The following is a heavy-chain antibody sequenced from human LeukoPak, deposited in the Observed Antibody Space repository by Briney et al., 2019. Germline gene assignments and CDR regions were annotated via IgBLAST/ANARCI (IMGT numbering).Heavy chain of an antibody. CDR3: AKELAATGSYYFDY. D-gene: IGHD6-13*01. J-gene: IGHJ4*02. CDR2: ISGSGDNT. CDR1: GFTFSSYA. Sequence: GGSLRLSCAASGFTFSSYAMSWVRQAPGKGLEWVSVISGSGDNTYYADSVEGRFTISRDNSKNTLYLQMNSLRAEDTAIYYCAKELAATGSYYFDYWGQGTLVTVSS. V-gene: IGHV3-23*01.